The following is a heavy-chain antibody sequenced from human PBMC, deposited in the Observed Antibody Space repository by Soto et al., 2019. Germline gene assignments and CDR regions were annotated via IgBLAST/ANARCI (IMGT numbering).Heavy chain of an antibody. D-gene: IGHD2-2*01. CDR1: GYSFTSYW. Sequence: LGESLKISCKGSGYSFTSYWIGWVRQMPGKGLEWMGIIYPGDSDTRYSPSFQGQVTISADKSISTAYLQWSSLKASDTAMYYCARKRSIVVVPAATAPYNWFDPWGQGTLVTVSS. V-gene: IGHV5-51*01. J-gene: IGHJ5*02. CDR3: ARKRSIVVVPAATAPYNWFDP. CDR2: IYPGDSDT.